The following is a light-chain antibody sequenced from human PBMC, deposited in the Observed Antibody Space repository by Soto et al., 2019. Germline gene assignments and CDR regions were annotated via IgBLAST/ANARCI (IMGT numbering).Light chain of an antibody. CDR2: GTS. CDR3: QQYGSSPRT. J-gene: IGKJ1*01. Sequence: EIGLTQSPVTLSLSPGEGATLSCRASQRIGDTLAWYQHKPGQAPRLLLYGTSNRATGIPDRFSGSGSGTDFSLTISSLQPGDLAVYYCQQYGSSPRTFGQGTKVDIK. V-gene: IGKV3-20*01. CDR1: QRIGDT.